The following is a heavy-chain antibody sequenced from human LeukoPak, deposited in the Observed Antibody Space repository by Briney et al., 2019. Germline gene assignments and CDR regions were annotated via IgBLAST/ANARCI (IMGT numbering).Heavy chain of an antibody. CDR1: GFTFDDYT. CDR3: AKAADSSGYYSGLGY. Sequence: GGSLRLSCAASGFTFDDYTMHWVRQAPGKGLEWVSLISWDGGSTYYADSVKGRFTISRDNSKNSLYLQMNSLRTEDTALYYCAKAADSSGYYSGLGYWGQGTLVTVSS. V-gene: IGHV3-43*01. J-gene: IGHJ4*02. CDR2: ISWDGGST. D-gene: IGHD3-22*01.